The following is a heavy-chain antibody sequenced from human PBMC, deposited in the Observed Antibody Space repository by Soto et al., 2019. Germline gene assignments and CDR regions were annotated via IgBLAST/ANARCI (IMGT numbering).Heavy chain of an antibody. Sequence: QVQLVQSGAEVKKPGSSVKVSCKASGGTFSSYTISWVRQAPGQGLEWLGRFIPILGIANCAQKFKARVTITADKSTGTAYMELSSLISEDRAVYYCARKHYGMHVWGQGTTVTVSS. V-gene: IGHV1-69*02. CDR3: ARKHYGMHV. CDR2: FIPILGIA. J-gene: IGHJ6*02. CDR1: GGTFSSYT.